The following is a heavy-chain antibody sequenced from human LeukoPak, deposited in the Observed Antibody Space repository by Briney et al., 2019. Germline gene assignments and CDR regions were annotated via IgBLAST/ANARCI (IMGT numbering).Heavy chain of an antibody. CDR3: ARQAPTGTTDYYGMDV. CDR2: IYPGDSDT. J-gene: IGHJ6*02. Sequence: GEALQISFKGAGYSFTSYWIGWVRPMPGKGRGWMGIIYPGDSDTRYSPSFQGQVAISADKSISTAYLQWSSLKASDTAMYYCARQAPTGTTDYYGMDVWGQGTTVTVSS. D-gene: IGHD1-1*01. V-gene: IGHV5-51*01. CDR1: GYSFTSYW.